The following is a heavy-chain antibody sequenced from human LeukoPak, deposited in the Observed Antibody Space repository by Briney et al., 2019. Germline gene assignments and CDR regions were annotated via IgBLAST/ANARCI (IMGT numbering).Heavy chain of an antibody. V-gene: IGHV3-7*01. J-gene: IGHJ4*02. D-gene: IGHD6-13*01. CDR2: VEKDGSGK. CDR1: GFTFSNYG. CDR3: AREVATGTGAYNY. Sequence: GGSLRLSCAASGFTFSNYGMAWVHQAPGKGLEWVANVEKDGSGKNYVDSVKGRFIISRDNAKNSLYLQMNSLRVEDTAVYFCAREVATGTGAYNYWGQGTLVTVSS.